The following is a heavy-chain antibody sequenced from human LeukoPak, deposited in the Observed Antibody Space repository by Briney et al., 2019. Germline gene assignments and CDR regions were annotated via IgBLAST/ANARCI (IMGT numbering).Heavy chain of an antibody. V-gene: IGHV3-30*04. CDR2: ISYDGSNK. CDR1: GFTFSSYA. D-gene: IGHD1-26*01. Sequence: GGSLRLSCAASGFTFSSYAMHWVRQAPGKGLEWVAVISYDGSNKYYADSVKGRFTISRDNSKNTLYLQMNSLRAEDTAVYYCAKGVGATGIDYWGQGTLVTVSS. J-gene: IGHJ4*02. CDR3: AKGVGATGIDY.